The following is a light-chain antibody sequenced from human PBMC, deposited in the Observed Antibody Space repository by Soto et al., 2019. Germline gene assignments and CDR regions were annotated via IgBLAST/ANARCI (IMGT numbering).Light chain of an antibody. Sequence: QSALTQPASVSGSPGQSITISCTGTSSDIGTYNLVSWYQQHPGKAPKLIIYEATKRPSGVSNRFSGYKSGNTASLTISGLQTEDEADYYCCSYAGGSTLLFGGGTKLTVL. CDR1: SSDIGTYNL. V-gene: IGLV2-23*01. CDR2: EAT. CDR3: CSYAGGSTLL. J-gene: IGLJ3*02.